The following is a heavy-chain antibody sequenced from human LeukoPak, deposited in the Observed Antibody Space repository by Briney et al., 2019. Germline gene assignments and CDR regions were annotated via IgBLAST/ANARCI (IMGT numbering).Heavy chain of an antibody. D-gene: IGHD3/OR15-3a*01. J-gene: IGHJ4*02. CDR1: GGSISRYY. Sequence: SETLSLTCTVSGGSISRYYWSWIRQPPGKGLEWIGYISYSGSTNYNPSLKGRVTISIDTSKNQISLRLTSVTATDTAMYYCARQTGSGLFTLPGGQGTLVTVSS. CDR3: ARQTGSGLFTLP. CDR2: ISYSGST. V-gene: IGHV4-59*08.